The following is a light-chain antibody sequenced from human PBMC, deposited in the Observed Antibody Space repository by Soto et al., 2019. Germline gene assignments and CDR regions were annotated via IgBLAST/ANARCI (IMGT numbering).Light chain of an antibody. CDR2: DAS. CDR1: QSVSSSY. V-gene: IGKV3D-20*02. J-gene: IGKJ1*01. Sequence: IVMTQSPATLSVSPGERATLSCRASQSVSSSYLAWYQQKPGQAPRLLIYDASNRATGIPARFSGSGSGTDFTLTISSLEPEDFAVYYCQQRSNWPWTFGQGTKVDIK. CDR3: QQRSNWPWT.